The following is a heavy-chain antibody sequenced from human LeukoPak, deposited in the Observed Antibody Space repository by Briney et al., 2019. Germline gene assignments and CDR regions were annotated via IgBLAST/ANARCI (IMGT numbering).Heavy chain of an antibody. D-gene: IGHD3-22*01. CDR3: ARPYYYDSSGYYFV. V-gene: IGHV4-38-2*01. J-gene: IGHJ4*02. CDR1: GFTFSSYA. Sequence: GSLRLSCAASGFTFSSYAMSWIRHPPGKGREWIGSIYFSGSTYYSPSLKSRVTISVDTSKNQFSLKLSSVTAADTAVYYCARPYYYDSSGYYFVWGQGTLVTVSS. CDR2: IYFSGST.